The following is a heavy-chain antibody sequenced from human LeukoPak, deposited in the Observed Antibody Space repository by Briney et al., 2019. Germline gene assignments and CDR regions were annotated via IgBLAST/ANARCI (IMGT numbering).Heavy chain of an antibody. CDR2: IIPILGTA. J-gene: IGHJ4*02. CDR3: ARKWLRLGLFDY. V-gene: IGHV1-69*13. Sequence: SVKVSCKASGGTFSSYAISWVRQAPGQGLEWMGGIIPILGTANYAQKFQGRVTITADESTSTAYMELSSLRSEDTAVYYCARKWLRLGLFDYWGQGTLVTVSS. CDR1: GGTFSSYA. D-gene: IGHD5-12*01.